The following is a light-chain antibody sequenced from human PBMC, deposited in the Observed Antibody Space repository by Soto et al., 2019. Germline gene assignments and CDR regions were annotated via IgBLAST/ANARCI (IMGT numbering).Light chain of an antibody. CDR3: HQYGSSPRT. CDR2: GAS. Sequence: ELVLPQFPATLSLSPGERATLSCRASQSITGTYLAWYQQKPGQAPRLLIYGASSRATGIPDRFSGSGSGTEFTLTISRLEPEDFAVYYCHQYGSSPRTFGQGTKVDTK. V-gene: IGKV3-20*01. CDR1: QSITGTY. J-gene: IGKJ1*01.